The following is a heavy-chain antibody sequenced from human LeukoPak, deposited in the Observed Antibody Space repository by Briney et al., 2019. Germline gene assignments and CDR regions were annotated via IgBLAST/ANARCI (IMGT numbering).Heavy chain of an antibody. V-gene: IGHV4-59*11. CDR1: GGTISGHY. CDR2: IYYSGST. Sequence: WESLSLTCTASGGTISGHYWSWIRQPPGKGLEWIGYIYYSGSTNYNPSLKSRVTISGDKSKNQFSLELSSVTAADTAVYYCALYFSISFSWFDPWGQGTLVTVSS. D-gene: IGHD2/OR15-2a*01. J-gene: IGHJ5*02. CDR3: ALYFSISFSWFDP.